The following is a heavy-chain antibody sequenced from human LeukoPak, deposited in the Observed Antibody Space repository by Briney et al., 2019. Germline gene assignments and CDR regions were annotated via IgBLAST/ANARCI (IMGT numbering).Heavy chain of an antibody. CDR2: ISGSVAST. CDR3: AKDQSYDILTGYSYYYYYGMDV. D-gene: IGHD3-9*01. Sequence: PGGSLRLSCAASGFTFSSYAMSWVRQAPGKGLEWVSAISGSVASTYYADSVKGRFTISRDNSKNTLYLQMNSLRAEDTAVYYCAKDQSYDILTGYSYYYYYGMDVWGQGTTVTVSS. CDR1: GFTFSSYA. V-gene: IGHV3-23*01. J-gene: IGHJ6*02.